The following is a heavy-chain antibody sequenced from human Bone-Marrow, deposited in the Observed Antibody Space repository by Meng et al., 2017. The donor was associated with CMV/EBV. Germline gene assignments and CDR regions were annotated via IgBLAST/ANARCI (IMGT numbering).Heavy chain of an antibody. Sequence: GESLKISCAASGFTVSSNYMSWVRQAPGKGLEWVSVIYSGGSTYYADSVKGRFTISRDNSKNTLYLQMNSLRAEDTAVYYCAKVAPTYYYGMDVWGQGTTVTVSS. CDR2: IYSGGST. CDR3: AKVAPTYYYGMDV. D-gene: IGHD2-15*01. CDR1: GFTVSSNY. J-gene: IGHJ6*02. V-gene: IGHV3-66*02.